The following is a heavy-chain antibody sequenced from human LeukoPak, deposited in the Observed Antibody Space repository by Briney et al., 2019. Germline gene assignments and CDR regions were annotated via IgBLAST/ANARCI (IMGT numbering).Heavy chain of an antibody. J-gene: IGHJ6*03. CDR3: ARAGGSRDFWSGYYSGYYYYMDV. CDR1: GGSISSYY. CDR2: IYYSGST. D-gene: IGHD3-3*01. Sequence: SETLSLTCTVSGGSISSYYWSWIRQPPGKGLEWIGYIYYSGSTNYNPSLKSRVTISVGTSKNQFSLKLSSVTAADTAVYYCARAGGSRDFWSGYYSGYYYYMDVWGKGTTVTVSS. V-gene: IGHV4-59*01.